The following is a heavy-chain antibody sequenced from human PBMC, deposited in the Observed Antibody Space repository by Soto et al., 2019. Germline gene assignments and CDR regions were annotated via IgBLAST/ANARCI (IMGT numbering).Heavy chain of an antibody. J-gene: IGHJ6*03. V-gene: IGHV3-7*01. CDR2: IKQDGSEK. CDR3: ARTTSRYYDILTGPETYYYYYYMDV. CDR1: GFTFSSYW. Sequence: PGGSLRLSCAASGFTFSSYWMSWVRQALGKGLEWVANIKQDGSEKYYVDSVKGRFTISRDNAKNSLYLQMNSLRAEDTAVYYCARTTSRYYDILTGPETYYYYYYMDVWGKGTTVTVSS. D-gene: IGHD3-9*01.